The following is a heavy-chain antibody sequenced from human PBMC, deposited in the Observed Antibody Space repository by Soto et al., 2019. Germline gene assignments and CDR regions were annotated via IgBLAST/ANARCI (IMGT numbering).Heavy chain of an antibody. J-gene: IGHJ6*02. CDR3: AIDRAFLKSTVTHYYYGMDV. CDR2: INPSGGST. Sequence: ASVKVSCKASGYTFTSYYMHWVRQAPGQGLERMGIINPSGGSTSYAQKFQGRVTMTRDTSTSTVYMELSSLRSGDTAVYYCAIDRAFLKSTVTHYYYGMDVWGQGTTVTVSS. D-gene: IGHD4-17*01. CDR1: GYTFTSYY. V-gene: IGHV1-46*01.